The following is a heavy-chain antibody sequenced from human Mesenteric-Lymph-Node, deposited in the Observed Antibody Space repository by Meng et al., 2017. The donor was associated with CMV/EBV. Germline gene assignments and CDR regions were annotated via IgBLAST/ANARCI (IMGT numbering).Heavy chain of an antibody. CDR2: IYYSGTT. V-gene: IGHV4-61*01. CDR3: ARVGDYGDYYYGMDV. D-gene: IGHD4-17*01. CDR1: GGSVSSGSYY. Sequence: SETLSLTCTVSGGSVSSGSYYWNWIRQPPGKGLEWIGYIYYSGTTNYNPSLKSRVTISVDTSKNQFSLKVSSVTAADTAVYYCARVGDYGDYYYGMDVWGQGTTVTVSS. J-gene: IGHJ6*02.